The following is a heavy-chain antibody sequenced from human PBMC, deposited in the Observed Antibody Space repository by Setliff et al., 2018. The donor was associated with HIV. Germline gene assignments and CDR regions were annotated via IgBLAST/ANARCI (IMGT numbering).Heavy chain of an antibody. J-gene: IGHJ3*02. D-gene: IGHD1-26*01. CDR1: GGSINSGSYY. Sequence: PSETLSLTCTVSGGSINSGSYYWSWIRQPAGKGLEGIGHIYTSGSTNYNPSLKSRVTISVDTSKTQFSLRLNSLTATDTALYYCARSSVGATGLYAFDIWGQGTVVTVSS. CDR3: ARSSVGATGLYAFDI. CDR2: IYTSGST. V-gene: IGHV4-61*09.